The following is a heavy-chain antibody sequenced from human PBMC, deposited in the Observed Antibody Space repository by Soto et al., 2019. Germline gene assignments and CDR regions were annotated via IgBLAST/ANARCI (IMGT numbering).Heavy chain of an antibody. V-gene: IGHV1-69*01. CDR2: INPLFGTA. CDR1: GGTFSSYA. CDR3: ARDRTRTGYSSGWYSTYFAY. D-gene: IGHD6-19*01. Sequence: QVQLVQSGAEVKKPGSSVKFSCKASGGTFSSYAISWVRQAPGQGLEWMGGINPLFGTANYAQKFQGRVTITATESTRTAYMELGSLRSEDTAVYYCARDRTRTGYSSGWYSTYFAYWGQGTLVTVSS. J-gene: IGHJ4*02.